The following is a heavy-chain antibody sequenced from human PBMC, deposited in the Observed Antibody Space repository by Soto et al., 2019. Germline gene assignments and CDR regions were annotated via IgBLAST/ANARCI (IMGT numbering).Heavy chain of an antibody. CDR1: GFTFSSCS. Sequence: EVQLVESGGGLVKPGVSLRLSCAASGFTFSSCSINGVRQAPGMGLGRVSSISSSISYIYYAASMKSRFTISRDDAKNSLYLQLNSLRAEDTAVYYCAAHGSVSYYNVIDYCLQGTLVTVSS. D-gene: IGHD3-10*01. V-gene: IGHV3-21*01. CDR2: ISSSISYI. CDR3: AAHGSVSYYNVIDY. J-gene: IGHJ4*02.